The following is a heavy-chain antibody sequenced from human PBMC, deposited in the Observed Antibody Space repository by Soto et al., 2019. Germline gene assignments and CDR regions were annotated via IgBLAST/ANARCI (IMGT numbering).Heavy chain of an antibody. CDR2: IYYSGST. V-gene: IGHV4-59*01. CDR3: ARGSSGWPPRLDY. Sequence: SETLSLTCTVSGASIRSYYWTWIRQSPGKGLEWIGYIYYSGSTNYNPSLKSRVTISVDTSKNQFSLELSSVTAADTAVYYCARGSSGWPPRLDYWGQGTLVTVSS. J-gene: IGHJ4*02. D-gene: IGHD6-19*01. CDR1: GASIRSYY.